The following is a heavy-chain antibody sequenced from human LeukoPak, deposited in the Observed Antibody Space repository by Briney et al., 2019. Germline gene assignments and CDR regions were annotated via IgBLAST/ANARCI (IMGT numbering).Heavy chain of an antibody. CDR1: GYTFTSYY. CDR2: VNPSGDRT. V-gene: IGHV1-46*01. J-gene: IGHJ4*02. CDR3: ARGYSSGWFDY. Sequence: ASVKVSCKASGYTFTSYYMHWVRQAPGQGLEWMGIVNPSGDRTSYAQKFQGRVTMTRDTSTSTVYMELSSLRSDDTAVYYCARGYSSGWFDYWGQGTLVTVSS. D-gene: IGHD6-19*01.